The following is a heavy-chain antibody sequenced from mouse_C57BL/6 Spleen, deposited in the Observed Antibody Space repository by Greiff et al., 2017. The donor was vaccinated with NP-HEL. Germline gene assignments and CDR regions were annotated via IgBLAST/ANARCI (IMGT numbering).Heavy chain of an antibody. Sequence: EVNLVESGGGLVKPGGSLKLSCAASGFTFSDYGMHWVRQAPEKGLEWVAYISSGSSTIYYADTVKGRFTISRDNAKNTLFLQMTSLRSEDTAMYYCARDSNYGYFDVWGTGTTVTVSS. CDR3: ARDSNYGYFDV. V-gene: IGHV5-17*01. CDR1: GFTFSDYG. J-gene: IGHJ1*03. CDR2: ISSGSSTI. D-gene: IGHD2-5*01.